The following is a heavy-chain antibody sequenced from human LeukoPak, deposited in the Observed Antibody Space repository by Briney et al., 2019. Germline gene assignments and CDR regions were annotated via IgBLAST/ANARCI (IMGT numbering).Heavy chain of an antibody. V-gene: IGHV1-8*01. CDR3: ARGPIAVAAGWFDP. CDR2: MNPNSGNT. CDR1: GYTFTSYD. Sequence: ASVTVSFKASGYTFTSYDINWVRQAPGQGLEWMGWMNPNSGNTGYAQKFQGRVTMTRNTSISTAYMELSSLRSEDTAVYYCARGPIAVAAGWFDPWGQGTLVTVSS. D-gene: IGHD6-19*01. J-gene: IGHJ5*02.